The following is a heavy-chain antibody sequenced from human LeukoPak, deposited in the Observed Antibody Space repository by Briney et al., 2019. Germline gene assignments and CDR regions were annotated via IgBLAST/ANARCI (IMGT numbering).Heavy chain of an antibody. D-gene: IGHD5-12*01. Sequence: GSLRLSCAASGFTFSDYYVSWIRQAPGKGLEWIGSIYHSGSTYYNPSLKSRVTIAVETSKNQFSLKLSSVTAADKAVYYCARSCRILDIVATIRARLGGNGFDIWGQGTMVTVSS. J-gene: IGHJ3*02. CDR3: ARSCRILDIVATIRARLGGNGFDI. CDR1: GFTFSDYY. CDR2: IYHSGST. V-gene: IGHV4-38-2*01.